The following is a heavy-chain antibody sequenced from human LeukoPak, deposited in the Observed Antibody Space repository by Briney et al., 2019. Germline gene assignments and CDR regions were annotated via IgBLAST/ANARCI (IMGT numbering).Heavy chain of an antibody. CDR1: GFTFSNAW. D-gene: IGHD3-10*01. CDR2: IKSKTDGGTT. V-gene: IGHV3-15*07. Sequence: GGSLRLSCAASGFTFSNAWMNWVRQAPGKGLEWVGRIKSKTDGGTTDYAAPVKGRFTISRDDSKDTLYLQMNSLKTEDTAVYYCTTCEVVRGALDYWGQGTLVTVSS. CDR3: TTCEVVRGALDY. J-gene: IGHJ4*02.